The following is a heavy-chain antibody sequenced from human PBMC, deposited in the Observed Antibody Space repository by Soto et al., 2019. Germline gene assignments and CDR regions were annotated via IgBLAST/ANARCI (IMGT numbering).Heavy chain of an antibody. CDR2: IKQEGNDK. J-gene: IGHJ4*01. Sequence: GESLKISCTASGFRFSSYWMSWVLQAPGKGLEWVANIKQEGNDKYYVDSVKGRFTISRDNTKNSLYLQMDSLRVEDTAIYYWGRLCSRAGCPYDFDDRGHAALVTVCS. V-gene: IGHV3-7*01. CDR3: GRLCSRAGCPYDFDD. D-gene: IGHD2-2*01. CDR1: GFRFSSYW.